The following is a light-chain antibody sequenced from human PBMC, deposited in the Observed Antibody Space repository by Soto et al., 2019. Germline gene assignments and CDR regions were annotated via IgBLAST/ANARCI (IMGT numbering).Light chain of an antibody. CDR3: QQRNTWPWT. J-gene: IGKJ1*01. CDR2: DTY. Sequence: EIVLTQSPATLPLSPGQRATLSCRASQSVSGDLAWFQQKPGKTPRLLIYDTYNGATGLQARFSGSRSGTDLTHNNSSLEPEDIAVYYCQQRNTWPWTFGQGNKVEMK. V-gene: IGKV3-11*01. CDR1: QSVSGD.